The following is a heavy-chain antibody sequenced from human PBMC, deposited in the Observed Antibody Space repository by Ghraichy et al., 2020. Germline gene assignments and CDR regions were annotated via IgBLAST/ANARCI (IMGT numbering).Heavy chain of an antibody. D-gene: IGHD6-19*01. Sequence: GGSLRLSCAASGFTFSRNAMSWVRQATGKGLEWVSTISGSGGSTYYADSVKGRFTISRDTSKNTLYLQMNSLRAEDTALYYCAKDRSSGWYAFNPAGFDYWGQGTLVTVSS. CDR1: GFTFSRNA. CDR2: ISGSGGST. V-gene: IGHV3-23*01. J-gene: IGHJ4*02. CDR3: AKDRSSGWYAFNPAGFDY.